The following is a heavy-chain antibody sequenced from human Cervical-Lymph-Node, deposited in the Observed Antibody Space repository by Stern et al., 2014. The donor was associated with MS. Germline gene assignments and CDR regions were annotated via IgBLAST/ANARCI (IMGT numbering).Heavy chain of an antibody. CDR3: AKDRVKYGSGSYVSDWFDP. J-gene: IGHJ5*02. V-gene: IGHV1-69*01. CDR2: IIPIFGTA. D-gene: IGHD3-10*01. Sequence: VQLVESGAEVKKPGSSVKVSCKASGGTISRYAISWVRQAPGQGLEWMGGIIPIFGTANYAQKFQGRVTITADESTSTAYMEVSSLRSEDTAVYYCAKDRVKYGSGSYVSDWFDPWGQGTLVTVSS. CDR1: GGTISRYA.